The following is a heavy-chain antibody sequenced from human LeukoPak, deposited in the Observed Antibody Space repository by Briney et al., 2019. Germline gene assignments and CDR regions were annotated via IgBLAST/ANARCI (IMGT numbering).Heavy chain of an antibody. CDR3: ARDPRYFSSDAEYFQH. D-gene: IGHD3-9*01. CDR1: GYTFTGYY. CDR2: INPNSGGT. V-gene: IGHV1-2*02. J-gene: IGHJ1*01. Sequence: ASVKVSCKASGYTFTGYYMHWVRQAPGQGLEWMGWINPNSGGTNYTQKFQGRVTMTRDTSISTAYMELSRLRSDDTAVYYCARDPRYFSSDAEYFQHWGQGTLVTVSS.